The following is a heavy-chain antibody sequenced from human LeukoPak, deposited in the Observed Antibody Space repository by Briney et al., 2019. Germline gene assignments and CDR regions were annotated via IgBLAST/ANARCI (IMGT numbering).Heavy chain of an antibody. CDR1: GFTFSSYV. D-gene: IGHD4-17*01. CDR3: AKGSTEAVN. V-gene: IGHV3-23*01. J-gene: IGHJ4*02. CDR2: ISGSGGST. Sequence: GGSLRLSCAASGFTFSSYVMTWDRQAPGKGLEWVSSISGSGGSTFYADTVKGRFTISRDNSKNTLSLQMNSLRAEDTAIYYCAKGSTEAVNWGQGTLVTVSS.